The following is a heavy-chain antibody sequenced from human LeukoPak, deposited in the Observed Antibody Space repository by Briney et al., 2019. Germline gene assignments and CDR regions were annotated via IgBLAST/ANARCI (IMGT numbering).Heavy chain of an antibody. V-gene: IGHV3-23*01. Sequence: GGSLRLSCAASGFSFNSYAMIWVCHAQRRGLGWASGLSVGGGDTPYEESVRGRFTIFRDNSKNTLYLQMNRLKTEDTAVYYWTTGSLALQSLGYYYCMDCWGKATTVTFS. CDR2: LSVGGGDT. J-gene: IGHJ6*03. D-gene: IGHD4-11*01. CDR1: GFSFNSYA. CDR3: TTGSLALQSLGYYYCMDC.